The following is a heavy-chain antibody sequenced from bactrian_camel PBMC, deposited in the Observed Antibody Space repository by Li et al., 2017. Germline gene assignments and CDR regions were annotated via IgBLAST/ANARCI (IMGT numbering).Heavy chain of an antibody. J-gene: IGHJ6*01. CDR2: VDADHNT. D-gene: IGHD3*01. Sequence: VQLVESGGGSVQAGGSLKLSCAASGDTNSIYFMGWFRQAPGKEREEVASVDADHNTIYADSVKGRFTISKDNAKNTLYLQMNSLKPEDTAMYYCAAAAGYVPISLMLASVPFGYWGQGTQ. CDR1: GDTNSIYF. CDR3: AAAAGYVPISLMLASVPFGY. V-gene: IGHV3S53*01.